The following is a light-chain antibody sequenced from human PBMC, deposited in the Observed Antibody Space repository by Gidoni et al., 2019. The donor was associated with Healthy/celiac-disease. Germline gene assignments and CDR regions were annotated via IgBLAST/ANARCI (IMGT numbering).Light chain of an antibody. CDR3: GTWDSSLSAAV. Sequence: QSVLTQPPSVSAAPGQKVTISCSGSSSNIGNNYVSWYQQLLGTAPKLLIYDNNKRPSGIPDRFSGSKSGTSATLGITGLQTGDEADYYCGTWDSSLSAAVFGGGTKLTVL. CDR2: DNN. J-gene: IGLJ2*01. V-gene: IGLV1-51*01. CDR1: SSNIGNNY.